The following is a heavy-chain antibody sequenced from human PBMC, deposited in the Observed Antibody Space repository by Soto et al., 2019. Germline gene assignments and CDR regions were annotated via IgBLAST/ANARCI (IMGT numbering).Heavy chain of an antibody. CDR3: ARDGGSSSSYYYYGMDV. CDR2: IIPIFGTA. Sequence: SVKVSCKACGCSFSSYAISWVRQAPGQGFEWMGGIIPIFGTANYAQKFQGRVTITANESTSTAYMELSSLRSEDTAVYYCARDGGSSSSYYYYGMDVWGQGTTVTVSS. V-gene: IGHV1-69*13. J-gene: IGHJ6*02. D-gene: IGHD6-13*01. CDR1: GCSFSSYA.